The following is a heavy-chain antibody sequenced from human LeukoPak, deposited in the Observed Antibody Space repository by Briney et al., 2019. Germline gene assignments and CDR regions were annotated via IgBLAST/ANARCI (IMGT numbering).Heavy chain of an antibody. CDR2: ISWNSGSI. CDR3: AKDIGQWLVHDAFDI. J-gene: IGHJ3*02. CDR1: GFTFDDYA. V-gene: IGHV3-9*01. D-gene: IGHD6-19*01. Sequence: GRSLRLSCAASGFTFDDYAMHWVRQAPGKGLEWVSGISWNSGSIGYADSVKGRFTISRDNAKNSLYLRMNSLRAEDTALYYCAKDIGQWLVHDAFDIWGQGTMVTVSS.